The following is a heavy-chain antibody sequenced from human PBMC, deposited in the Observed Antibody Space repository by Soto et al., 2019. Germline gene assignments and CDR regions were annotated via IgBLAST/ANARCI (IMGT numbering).Heavy chain of an antibody. Sequence: QVQLVQSGAEVKKPGASVKVSCKASGYTFTSYAMHWVRQAPGQRLEWMGWINAGNGNTKYSQKFQGRVTITRDTTASTAYMELRSLRSEDTAVYYCARDEAMIVVARTYYFDYWGQGTLVTVSS. CDR3: ARDEAMIVVARTYYFDY. J-gene: IGHJ4*02. CDR2: INAGNGNT. V-gene: IGHV1-3*01. D-gene: IGHD3-22*01. CDR1: GYTFTSYA.